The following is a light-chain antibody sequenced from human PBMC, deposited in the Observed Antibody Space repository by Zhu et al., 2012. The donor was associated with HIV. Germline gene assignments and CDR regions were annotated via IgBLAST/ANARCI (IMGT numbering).Light chain of an antibody. CDR2: DAS. V-gene: IGKV3-11*01. CDR3: QQRSNWPLT. J-gene: IGKJ4*01. CDR1: RSVSSF. Sequence: IVLTQSPATLSLSPGERATVSCRASRSVSSFVAWYQQKPGQAPRLLIYDASKRAAGIPPRFSGSGSGTDFTLTISSLEPEDFALYYCQQRSNWPLTFGGGTKVEIK.